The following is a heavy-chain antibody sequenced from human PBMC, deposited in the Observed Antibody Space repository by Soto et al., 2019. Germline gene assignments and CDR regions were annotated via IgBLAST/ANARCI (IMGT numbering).Heavy chain of an antibody. J-gene: IGHJ4*02. Sequence: QVQLVESGGGVVQPGRSLRLSCAASGFTFSSYAMHWVRQAPGKGLEWVAVISYDGSNKYYADSVKGRFTISRDNSKNTLYLQMNSLRAEDTAVYYCARDRLGYCSGGSCYSVDYWGQGTLVNVSS. D-gene: IGHD2-15*01. CDR2: ISYDGSNK. CDR3: ARDRLGYCSGGSCYSVDY. CDR1: GFTFSSYA. V-gene: IGHV3-30-3*01.